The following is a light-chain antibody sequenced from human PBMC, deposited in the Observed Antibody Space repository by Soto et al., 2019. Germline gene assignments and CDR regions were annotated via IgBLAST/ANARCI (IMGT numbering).Light chain of an antibody. CDR3: QQYSGSPPRT. J-gene: IGKJ1*01. CDR2: GTS. V-gene: IGKV3-20*01. Sequence: EVVLTQSPGTLSLSPGERATLYCRTSQTIVSTYLAWYQQKAGQAPRLLMYGTSSRATGIPDRFSGSGSGTDFTLAISSVEPEDVAIYDCQQYSGSPPRTFGQGTKVEIK. CDR1: QTIVSTY.